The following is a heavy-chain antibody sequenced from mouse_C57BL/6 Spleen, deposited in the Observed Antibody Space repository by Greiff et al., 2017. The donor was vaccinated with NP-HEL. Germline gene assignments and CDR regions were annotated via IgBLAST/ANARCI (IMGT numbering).Heavy chain of an antibody. CDR2: IDPSDSYT. V-gene: IGHV1-69*01. CDR3: ARDGLLSTGWFAY. Sequence: QVQLQQPGAELVMPGASVKLSCKASGYTFTSYWMHWVKQRPGQGLEWIGEIDPSDSYTNYNQKFKGKSTLTVDKSSNTAYMQLSSLTSEDSAVYYCARDGLLSTGWFAYWGQGTLVTVSA. D-gene: IGHD2-3*01. J-gene: IGHJ3*01. CDR1: GYTFTSYW.